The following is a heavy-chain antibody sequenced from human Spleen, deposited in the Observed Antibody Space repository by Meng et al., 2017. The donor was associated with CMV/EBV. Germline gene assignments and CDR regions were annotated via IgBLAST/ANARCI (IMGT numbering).Heavy chain of an antibody. Sequence: ASVKVSCKASGYTFTTYDITWVRQAPGQGLEWMGWISAYRGDTDYAQKFQGRVTMTTDTSTGTAYLELRSLRSEDSAVYYCARGGEWYGGNSGLPVVWFDPWGQGTLVTVSS. V-gene: IGHV1-18*01. D-gene: IGHD4-23*01. CDR2: ISAYRGDT. CDR3: ARGGEWYGGNSGLPVVWFDP. J-gene: IGHJ5*02. CDR1: GYTFTTYD.